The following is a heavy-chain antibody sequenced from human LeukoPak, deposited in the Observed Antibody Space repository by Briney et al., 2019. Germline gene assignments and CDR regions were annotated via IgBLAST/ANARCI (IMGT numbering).Heavy chain of an antibody. D-gene: IGHD2-15*01. J-gene: IGHJ4*02. CDR3: ARERYCSGGSCSGY. CDR1: GFTFSSYA. V-gene: IGHV3-7*01. CDR2: IKQDGSEK. Sequence: GGSLRLSCAASGFTFSSYAMSWVRQAPGKGLEWVANIKQDGSEKYYVDSVKGRFTISRDNAKNSLYLQMNSLRAEDTAVYYCARERYCSGGSCSGYWGQGTLVTVSS.